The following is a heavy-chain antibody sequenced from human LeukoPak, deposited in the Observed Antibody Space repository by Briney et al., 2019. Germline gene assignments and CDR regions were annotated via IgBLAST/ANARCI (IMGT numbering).Heavy chain of an antibody. D-gene: IGHD1-26*01. CDR2: IIPIFGTA. CDR3: ARGKWELLRSSNMPGHVAFDI. J-gene: IGHJ3*02. Sequence: ASVKVSCKASGGTFSSYAIGWVRQAPGQGLEWMGGIIPIFGTANYAQKFQGRVTITADESTSTAYMELSSLRSEDTAVYYCARGKWELLRSSNMPGHVAFDIWGQGTVVTVSS. V-gene: IGHV1-69*13. CDR1: GGTFSSYA.